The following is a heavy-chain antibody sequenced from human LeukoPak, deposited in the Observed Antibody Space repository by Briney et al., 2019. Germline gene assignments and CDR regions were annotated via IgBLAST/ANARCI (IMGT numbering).Heavy chain of an antibody. J-gene: IGHJ6*03. V-gene: IGHV1-18*04. Sequence: ASVKVSCKASGYTFTGYYMHWVRQAPGQGLEWMGWISAYNGNTNYAQKLQGRVTMTTDTSTSTAYMELRSLRSDDTAVYYCARFAVRGVYYYYYYMDVWGKGTTVTVSS. CDR3: ARFAVRGVYYYYYYMDV. D-gene: IGHD1-26*01. CDR1: GYTFTGYY. CDR2: ISAYNGNT.